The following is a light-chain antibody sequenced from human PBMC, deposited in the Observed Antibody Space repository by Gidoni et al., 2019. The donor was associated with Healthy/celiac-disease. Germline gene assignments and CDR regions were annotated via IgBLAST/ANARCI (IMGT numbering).Light chain of an antibody. V-gene: IGLV2-14*01. CDR1: SSDVGGYNY. CDR3: SSYTSSSTLV. J-gene: IGLJ2*01. CDR2: DVS. Sequence: SALTQPASVSGSPGQSITISCTGTSSDVGGYNYVSCYQQHPGKAPKLMIYDVSNRPSGVSNRFSGSKSGNTASLTISGLQAEDEADYYCSSYTSSSTLVFGGGTKLTV.